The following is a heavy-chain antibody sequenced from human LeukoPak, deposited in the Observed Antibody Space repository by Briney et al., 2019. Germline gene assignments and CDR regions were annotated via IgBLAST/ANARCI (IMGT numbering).Heavy chain of an antibody. Sequence: GGSLRLSCAASGFTFSSYGMHWVRQAPGKGLEWVAFIWYDGSNKYYADSVKGRFTISRDNAKNSLYLQMNSLRAEDTAVYCARDYVGGYMDVWGKGTTVTVSS. CDR1: GFTFSSYG. J-gene: IGHJ6*03. D-gene: IGHD3-16*01. CDR3: ARDYVGGYMDV. CDR2: IWYDGSNK. V-gene: IGHV3-33*01.